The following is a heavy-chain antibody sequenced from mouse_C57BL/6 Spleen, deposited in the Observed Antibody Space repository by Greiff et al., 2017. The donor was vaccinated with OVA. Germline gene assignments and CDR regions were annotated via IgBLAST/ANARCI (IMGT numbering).Heavy chain of an antibody. CDR1: GYTFTSYW. CDR2: IDPSDSYT. D-gene: IGHD2-12*01. CDR3: ARGRTTLYWYFDV. V-gene: IGHV1-69*01. J-gene: IGHJ1*03. Sequence: QVQLQQPGAELVMPGASVKLSCEASGYTFTSYWMHWVKQRPGQGLEWIGEIDPSDSYTNYNQKFKGKSTLTVDKSSSTAYMQLSSLTTEDSAVYYCARGRTTLYWYFDVWGTGTTVTVSS.